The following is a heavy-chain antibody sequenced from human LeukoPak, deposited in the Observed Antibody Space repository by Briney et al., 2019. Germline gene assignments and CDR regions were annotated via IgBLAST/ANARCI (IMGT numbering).Heavy chain of an antibody. CDR3: ARGGAAAGRAYYYYGMDV. CDR1: GGSISSYY. J-gene: IGHJ6*02. D-gene: IGHD6-13*01. CDR2: IYYSGST. V-gene: IGHV4-59*01. Sequence: SETLSLTCTVSGGSISSYYWSWIRQPPGKGLGWIGYIYYSGSTNYNPSLKSRVTISVDTSKNQFSLKLSSVTAADTAVYYCARGGAAAGRAYYYYGMDVWGQGTTVTVSS.